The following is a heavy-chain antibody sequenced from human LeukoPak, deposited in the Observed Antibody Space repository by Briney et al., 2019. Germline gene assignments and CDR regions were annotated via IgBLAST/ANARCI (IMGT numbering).Heavy chain of an antibody. V-gene: IGHV4-59*12. J-gene: IGHJ5*02. CDR1: GGSISSYY. Sequence: KPSETLSLTCTVSGGSISSYYWSWIRQPPGKGLEWIGYIYYSGSTNYNPSLKSRVTISVDTSKNQFSLKLSSVTAADTAVYYCARGRQLVPLGQGTLVTVSS. CDR3: ARGRQLVP. CDR2: IYYSGST. D-gene: IGHD6-13*01.